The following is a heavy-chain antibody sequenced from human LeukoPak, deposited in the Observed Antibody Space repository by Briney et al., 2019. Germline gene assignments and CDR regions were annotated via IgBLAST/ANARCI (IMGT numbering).Heavy chain of an antibody. CDR3: ARSYRGVTDY. V-gene: IGHV3-53*01. D-gene: IGHD2-21*02. CDR2: IYSGGST. J-gene: IGHJ4*02. CDR1: GFTVSSNY. Sequence: GGSLRLSCAASGFTVSSNYMSWVRQAPGKGLEWVSVIYSGGSTYYADSVKGRFTIPRDNSKNTLYLQMNSLRAEDTAVYYCARSYRGVTDYWGQGTLVTVSS.